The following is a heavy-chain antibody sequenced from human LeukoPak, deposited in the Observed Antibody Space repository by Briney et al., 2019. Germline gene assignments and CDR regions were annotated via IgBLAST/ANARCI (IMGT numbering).Heavy chain of an antibody. V-gene: IGHV3-7*01. CDR2: INQDGSQK. J-gene: IGHJ5*02. CDR1: EFPLGTYW. D-gene: IGHD2-2*01. CDR3: ARSLSHRLVCPYNWFDA. Sequence: PGGSLRLSCVVSEFPLGTYWMSWVRLAPGKGLEWVANINQDGSQKNYVDSVKGRFTISRDNAKNSLYLQMNSLRAEDTAVYYCARSLSHRLVCPYNWFDAWGQGTLLTVSS.